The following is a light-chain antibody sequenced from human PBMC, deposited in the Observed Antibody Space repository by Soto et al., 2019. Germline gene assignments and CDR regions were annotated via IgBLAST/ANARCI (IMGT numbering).Light chain of an antibody. CDR3: QEYNSYRHT. CDR1: QSISSW. V-gene: IGKV1-5*03. CDR2: KAS. Sequence: DIQMTQSPSTLSASVGDRVTITCRASQSISSWLAWYQQKPGKVPKLLIYKASNLESGVPSRFSGSGSGTEFTLTISSLQPDDFATYYCQEYNSYRHTFGQGTKLEIK. J-gene: IGKJ2*01.